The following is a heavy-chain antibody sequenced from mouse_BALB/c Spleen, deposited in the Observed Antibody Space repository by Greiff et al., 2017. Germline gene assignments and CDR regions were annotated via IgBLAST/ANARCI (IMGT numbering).Heavy chain of an antibody. CDR3: ARRGATVVANAMDY. CDR2: INPGSGGT. D-gene: IGHD1-1*01. Sequence: QVQLQQSGAELVRPGTSVKVSCKASGYAFTNYLIEWVKQRPGQGLEWIGLINPGSGGTNYNEKFKGKATLTADKSSSTAYMQLSSLTSDDSAVYFCARRGATVVANAMDYWGQGTSVTVSS. J-gene: IGHJ4*01. CDR1: GYAFTNYL. V-gene: IGHV1-54*01.